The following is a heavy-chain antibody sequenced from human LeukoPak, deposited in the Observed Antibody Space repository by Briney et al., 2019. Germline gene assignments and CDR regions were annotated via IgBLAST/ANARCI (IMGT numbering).Heavy chain of an antibody. CDR2: IRYDGNNK. Sequence: GGSLRLSCSASGFTFSSYGMHCVRQAPGKGLEWVAFIRYDGNNKYYADSVKGRFTISRDNSKNTLYLQMNSLRAEDTAVYYCARWRWAQSEFDSWGQGSLVTVSS. CDR1: GFTFSSYG. J-gene: IGHJ4*02. CDR3: ARWRWAQSEFDS. D-gene: IGHD5-24*01. V-gene: IGHV3-30*02.